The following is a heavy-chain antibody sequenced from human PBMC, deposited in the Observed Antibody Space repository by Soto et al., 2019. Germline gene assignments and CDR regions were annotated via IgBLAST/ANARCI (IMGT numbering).Heavy chain of an antibody. V-gene: IGHV3-11*01. Sequence: GGPQRLSYAASGFNFSDHYMSWISQDPGKGLEWVSYISSSGSTIYYADSVKGRFTISRGNAKNSLYLQMNSLRAEDTAVYYCARVGIAAAGPYYFDYWGQGTLVTVSS. CDR2: ISSSGSTI. CDR3: ARVGIAAAGPYYFDY. J-gene: IGHJ4*02. CDR1: GFNFSDHY. D-gene: IGHD6-13*01.